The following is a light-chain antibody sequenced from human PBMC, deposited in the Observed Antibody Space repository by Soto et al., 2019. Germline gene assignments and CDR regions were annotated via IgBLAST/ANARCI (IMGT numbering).Light chain of an antibody. CDR1: QSVRSNY. Sequence: EIVLTQSPGTLSLSPGERATLSCRASQSVRSNYLAWYQQKPGQAPRLLIYNSPTRATGIPDRFSGSGSGTDFTLTISRLEPEDFALYYCQQYRDLPQTFGQGTQVEIK. CDR2: NSP. J-gene: IGKJ1*01. V-gene: IGKV3-20*01. CDR3: QQYRDLPQT.